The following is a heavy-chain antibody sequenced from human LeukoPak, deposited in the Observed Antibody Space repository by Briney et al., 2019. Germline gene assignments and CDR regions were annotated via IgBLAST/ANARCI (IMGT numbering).Heavy chain of an antibody. CDR1: GFTFSSYA. CDR3: AKDEWLGEVGYYFDY. J-gene: IGHJ4*02. Sequence: GGSLRLSCAASGFTFSSYAMSWVRQAPGKGLEWVSAISGSGGSTYYADSVKGRFTISRDNSKNTLYLQMNSLRAEDTAVYYCAKDEWLGEVGYYFDYWGQGTLVTVSS. CDR2: ISGSGGST. V-gene: IGHV3-23*01. D-gene: IGHD6-19*01.